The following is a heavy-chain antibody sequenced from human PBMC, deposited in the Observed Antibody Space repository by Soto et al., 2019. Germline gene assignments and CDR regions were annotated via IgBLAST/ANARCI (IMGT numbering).Heavy chain of an antibody. CDR2: IYWDDDK. V-gene: IGHV2-5*02. Sequence: SGPTLVNPTQTLTLTCSFSGFSLSTREVGVGWIRQPPGKALEWLALIYWDDDKRYRPSLKSRLTIVKDTSKNLVILIMTNMDPEVTATYSCAQRAFYYGSGSYYTHWGQ. CDR3: AQRAFYYGSGSYYTH. D-gene: IGHD3-10*01. CDR1: GFSLSTREVG. J-gene: IGHJ1*01.